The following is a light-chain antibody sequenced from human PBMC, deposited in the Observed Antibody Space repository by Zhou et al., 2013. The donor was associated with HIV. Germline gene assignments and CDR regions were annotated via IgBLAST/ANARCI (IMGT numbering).Light chain of an antibody. CDR1: QDISTW. Sequence: DIQMTQSPSSLSASVGDRVTITCRASQDISTWLAWYQQKSEKAPKLLIYAASSLQSGVPSRFSGSGSGTDFTLTISSLQPEDFATYYCQQSYSTPFTFGGGTKVEIK. J-gene: IGKJ4*01. CDR3: QQSYSTPFT. CDR2: AAS. V-gene: IGKV1-39*01.